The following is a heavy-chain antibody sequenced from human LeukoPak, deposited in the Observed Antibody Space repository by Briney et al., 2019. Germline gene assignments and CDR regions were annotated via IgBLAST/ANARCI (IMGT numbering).Heavy chain of an antibody. CDR2: IRYDGSNK. D-gene: IGHD4-17*01. CDR3: AKDLTTVTSQGDY. CDR1: GFTFSSYG. Sequence: GGSLRLSCAASGFTFSSYGMHWVRQAPGKGLEWVAFIRYDGSNKYYADSVKGRFTISRDNSKNTLYLQMNSLRGEDTAVYYCAKDLTTVTSQGDYWGQGTLVTVSS. J-gene: IGHJ4*02. V-gene: IGHV3-30*02.